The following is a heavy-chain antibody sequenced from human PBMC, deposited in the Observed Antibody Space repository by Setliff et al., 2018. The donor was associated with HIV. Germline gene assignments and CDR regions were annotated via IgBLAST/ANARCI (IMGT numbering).Heavy chain of an antibody. CDR3: TREARGLYSMDV. J-gene: IGHJ6*02. Sequence: GGSLRLSCTSSGFSFGDYAMSWVRQAPGKGLEWVGFIRSKAFGGTTEYAASVKGRITISRDDSKNIAYLHMNSLKTEDTAVYFCTREARGLYSMDVWGQGTTVTVSS. D-gene: IGHD3-16*01. CDR1: GFSFGDYA. V-gene: IGHV3-49*04. CDR2: IRSKAFGGTT.